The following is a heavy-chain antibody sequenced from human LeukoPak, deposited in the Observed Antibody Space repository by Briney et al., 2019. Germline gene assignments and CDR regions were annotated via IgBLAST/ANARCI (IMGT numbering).Heavy chain of an antibody. Sequence: GGSLRLPCAASGFTFSSNAMTWVRPAPGKGLECVSAITAGGDTPYYADSVRGRFTISRDNSRNTLYLQLNNLRAEDTAIYYCAKAYGTNGYYQLPIDFWGQGTLVTVSS. CDR3: AKAYGTNGYYQLPIDF. D-gene: IGHD3-22*01. V-gene: IGHV3-23*01. CDR2: ITAGGDTP. CDR1: GFTFSSNA. J-gene: IGHJ4*02.